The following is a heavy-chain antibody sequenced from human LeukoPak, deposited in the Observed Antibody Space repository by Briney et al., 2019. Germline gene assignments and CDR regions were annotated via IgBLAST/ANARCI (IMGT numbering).Heavy chain of an antibody. D-gene: IGHD5-18*01. CDR2: ISGSGGST. CDR3: AKDRCGLLGIQLCLFDY. V-gene: IGHV3-23*01. J-gene: IGHJ4*02. CDR1: GFTFSSYA. Sequence: PGGSLRLSCSASGFTFSSYAMSWVRPAPGKGLEWVSAISGSGGSTYYADSVKGRFTISRDNSKNTLYLQMNSLRAEDTAVYYCAKDRCGLLGIQLCLFDYWGQGTLVTVSS.